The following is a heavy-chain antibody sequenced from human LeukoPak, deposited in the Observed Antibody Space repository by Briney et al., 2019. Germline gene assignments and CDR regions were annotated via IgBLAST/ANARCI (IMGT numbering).Heavy chain of an antibody. CDR2: IYFSGRT. CDR3: ARDNPYGSGTDY. V-gene: IGHV4-39*07. J-gene: IGHJ4*02. CDR1: GGSISSTRYY. D-gene: IGHD3-10*01. Sequence: PSETLSLTCTVSGGSISSTRYYWGWIRQPPGEGLEWIGSIYFSGRTYYNMSLKSRVTISIDTSKNQFSLKVNSVTAADTAVYYCARDNPYGSGTDYWGQGTLVTVSS.